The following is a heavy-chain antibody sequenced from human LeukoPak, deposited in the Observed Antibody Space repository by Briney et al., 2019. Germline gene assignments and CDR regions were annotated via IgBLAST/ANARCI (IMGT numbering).Heavy chain of an antibody. V-gene: IGHV3-23*01. CDR2: ISGSGGST. CDR3: AKDQRGFTRVAFDI. J-gene: IGHJ3*02. D-gene: IGHD2-2*01. Sequence: GGSLRLSCAASGFTFISYAMSWVRQAPGKVLERVSAISGSGGSTYYADSVKGRFTISRDNSKNTLYLQMHSLRAEDTAVYYCAKDQRGFTRVAFDIWGQGTMVTVSS. CDR1: GFTFISYA.